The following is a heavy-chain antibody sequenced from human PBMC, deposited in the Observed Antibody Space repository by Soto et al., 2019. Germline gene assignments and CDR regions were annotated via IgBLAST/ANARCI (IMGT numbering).Heavy chain of an antibody. Sequence: GASRTLSCQGSGYSFAGYWITWVRPKPGKGLEWMGRIDPSDSQTYYSPSFRGHVTISVTKSITTVFLQWSSLRASDTAMYYCARQIYDSDTGPNFQYYFDSWGQGTPVTVSS. D-gene: IGHD3-22*01. CDR2: IDPSDSQT. V-gene: IGHV5-10-1*01. CDR3: ARQIYDSDTGPNFQYYFDS. J-gene: IGHJ4*02. CDR1: GYSFAGYW.